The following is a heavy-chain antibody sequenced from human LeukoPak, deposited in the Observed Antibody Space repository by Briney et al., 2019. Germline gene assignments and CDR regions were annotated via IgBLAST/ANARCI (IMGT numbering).Heavy chain of an antibody. V-gene: IGHV4-39*01. CDR1: GGSIYSTTFY. D-gene: IGHD1-26*01. Sequence: SGTLSLTCTVSGGSIYSTTFYWGWIRQPPGKGLEWIGSMYYDGSTYHNPSLKSRVTISVDTSDNQFSLKLTSVTAADTAVYFCARRSDSGSDDGEDYFDYWGQGTLVTVSS. CDR2: MYYDGST. J-gene: IGHJ4*02. CDR3: ARRSDSGSDDGEDYFDY.